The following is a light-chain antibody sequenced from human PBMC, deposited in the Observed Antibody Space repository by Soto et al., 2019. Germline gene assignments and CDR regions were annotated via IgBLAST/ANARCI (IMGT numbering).Light chain of an antibody. CDR3: QQYGSSRT. Sequence: VLTQSPGTLSLSPGERATLSCRASQSVSSSYLAWYQQKPGQAPRLLIYGASSRATGIQDRFSGSGSGTEFTLTIRRLEPEDFAVYYCQQYGSSRTFGQGTKVDIK. J-gene: IGKJ1*01. CDR1: QSVSSSY. CDR2: GAS. V-gene: IGKV3-20*01.